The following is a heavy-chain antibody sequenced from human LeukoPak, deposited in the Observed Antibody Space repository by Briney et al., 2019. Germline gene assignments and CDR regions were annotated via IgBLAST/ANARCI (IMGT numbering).Heavy chain of an antibody. CDR1: GFTFSSYA. D-gene: IGHD3-22*01. CDR2: ISWNSGSK. J-gene: IGHJ4*02. Sequence: GGTLRLSCAASGFTFSSYAMSWVRQAPGKGLEWVSGISWNSGSKGYADSVKGRFTISRDNAKNSLYLQMNSLRAEDTALYYCAKGDYYDSSGYPDYWGQGTLVTVSS. CDR3: AKGDYYDSSGYPDY. V-gene: IGHV3-9*01.